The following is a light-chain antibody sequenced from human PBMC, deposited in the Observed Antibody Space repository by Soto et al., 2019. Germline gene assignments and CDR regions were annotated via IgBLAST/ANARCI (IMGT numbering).Light chain of an antibody. Sequence: DIQMTQSPSSLPASVGDRVTITCRASQSIANYLNWYQQKPGKAPKLLIYAASTLESRVPSRFSGSGSGTDFTLTISSLQPEDFATYYCQQSYNTPRTFGPGTKLEIK. J-gene: IGKJ3*01. CDR2: AAS. V-gene: IGKV1-39*01. CDR3: QQSYNTPRT. CDR1: QSIANY.